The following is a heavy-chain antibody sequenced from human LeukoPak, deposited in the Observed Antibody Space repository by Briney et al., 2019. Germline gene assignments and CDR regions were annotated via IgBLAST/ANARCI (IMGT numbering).Heavy chain of an antibody. Sequence: PGGSLRLSCEASGFTFSSYSMDWVRQAPGKGLEWVAVISFDGGHRYYADSVKGRFTISRDNSKNTLHLQMNSPRPEETTLYYCATPQTIAAAGIFGAFDYWGQGTLVTVSS. D-gene: IGHD6-13*01. J-gene: IGHJ4*02. CDR1: GFTFSSYS. CDR3: ATPQTIAAAGIFGAFDY. V-gene: IGHV3-30-3*01. CDR2: ISFDGGHR.